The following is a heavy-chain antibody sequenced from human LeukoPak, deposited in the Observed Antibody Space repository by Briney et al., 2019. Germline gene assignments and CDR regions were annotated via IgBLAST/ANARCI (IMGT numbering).Heavy chain of an antibody. D-gene: IGHD3-16*01. V-gene: IGHV3-73*01. Sequence: GGSLRLSCAASGFTFSGSAMHWVRQAFGKGLEWVGRIRSKPNSYATAYAASVKGRFTISRDDSKNTAYLQMNSPKTEDTAVYYCSRWGASLYDYYMDVWGKGTTVTVSS. CDR3: SRWGASLYDYYMDV. CDR2: IRSKPNSYAT. J-gene: IGHJ6*03. CDR1: GFTFSGSA.